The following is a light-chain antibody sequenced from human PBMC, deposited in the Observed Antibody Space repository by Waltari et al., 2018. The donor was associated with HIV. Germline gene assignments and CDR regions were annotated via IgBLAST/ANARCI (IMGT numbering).Light chain of an antibody. Sequence: QSVLTQPPSASGTPGQRVTISCSGSSSNIGSNTVNWYQHLPGTSPNLLFVSNHQPPSGVPDRVAGSKSGTSASLAISGLHFEDEADYYCAAWDDSLKVVFGGGTKLTVL. J-gene: IGLJ2*01. V-gene: IGLV1-44*01. CDR1: SSNIGSNT. CDR3: AAWDDSLKVV. CDR2: SNH.